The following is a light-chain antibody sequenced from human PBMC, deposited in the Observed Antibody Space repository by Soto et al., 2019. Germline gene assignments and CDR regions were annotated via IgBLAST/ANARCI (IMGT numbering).Light chain of an antibody. CDR2: AAS. CDR3: HQYNNWWT. CDR1: QSVSSN. V-gene: IGKV3-15*01. Sequence: EIVMTQSPATLSVSPGERATLSCMASQSVSSNLAWYQQKPGQAPRLLISAASTRATGIPARFSGSGSGTEFTLTISSLQSEDFAVYYCHQYNNWWTFGQGTKVEIK. J-gene: IGKJ1*01.